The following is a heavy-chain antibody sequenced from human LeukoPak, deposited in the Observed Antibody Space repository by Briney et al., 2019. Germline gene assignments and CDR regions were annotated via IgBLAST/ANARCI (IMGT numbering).Heavy chain of an antibody. CDR2: IWYDGSNK. CDR3: ARARGVSTGYRPINY. V-gene: IGHV3-33*01. Sequence: GGSLRLSCAASGFTFSTSGMHWVRQAPGKGLEWVAVIWYDGSNKHYAESVKGRFSISRDNSKSTLYLQMNSLRAEDTAVYYCARARGVSTGYRPINYWGQGTLVTVSS. D-gene: IGHD3-22*01. J-gene: IGHJ4*02. CDR1: GFTFSTSG.